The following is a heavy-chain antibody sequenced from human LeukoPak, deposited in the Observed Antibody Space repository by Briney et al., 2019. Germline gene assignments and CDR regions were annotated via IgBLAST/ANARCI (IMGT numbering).Heavy chain of an antibody. CDR1: GGTFSSYA. CDR3: ARNAADAFDI. D-gene: IGHD2-15*01. CDR2: MNPNSGNT. J-gene: IGHJ3*02. V-gene: IGHV1-8*02. Sequence: ASVKVSCKASGGTFSSYAISWVRQATGQGLEWMGWMNPNSGNTGYAQKFQGRVTMTTDTSTSTAYMELRSLRSDDTAVYYCARNAADAFDIWGQGTMVTVSS.